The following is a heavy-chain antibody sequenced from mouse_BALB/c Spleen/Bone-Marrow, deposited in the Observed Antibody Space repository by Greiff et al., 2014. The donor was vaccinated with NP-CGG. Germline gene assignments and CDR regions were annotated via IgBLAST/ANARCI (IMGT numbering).Heavy chain of an antibody. D-gene: IGHD1-1*01. J-gene: IGHJ3*01. CDR2: IDPANGNT. CDR3: AIYYYGSSGFAY. CDR1: GFNIKDTY. V-gene: IGHV14-3*02. Sequence: VQLQQSGAELVKPGASVKLSCTASGFNIKDTYMHWVKQRPEQGLEWIGRIDPANGNTKYDPKFQGKATITADTSSNTAYLQLSFMTSKDAAIYYCAIYYYGSSGFAYWGQGTLVTVSA.